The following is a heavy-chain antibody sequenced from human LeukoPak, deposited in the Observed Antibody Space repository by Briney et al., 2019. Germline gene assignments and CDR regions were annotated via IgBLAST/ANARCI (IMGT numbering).Heavy chain of an antibody. Sequence: GGSLRLSCTASGFTFSDYAMSWVRQAPGKGLEWVSTISTNGDSTYYADSVKGRFTISRDNSRNTLSLQMNSPRVEDTAVYYCAVAGSGTFDIWGQGTVVIVSS. CDR3: AVAGSGTFDI. CDR2: ISTNGDST. J-gene: IGHJ3*02. V-gene: IGHV3-23*01. CDR1: GFTFSDYA. D-gene: IGHD3-10*01.